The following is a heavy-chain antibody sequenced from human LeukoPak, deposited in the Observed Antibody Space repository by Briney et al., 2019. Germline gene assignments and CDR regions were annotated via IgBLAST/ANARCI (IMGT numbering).Heavy chain of an antibody. CDR1: GFTVSSKY. J-gene: IGHJ4*02. V-gene: IGHV3-66*02. CDR3: ARDSPKYYFDY. CDR2: IYSDGTT. Sequence: GGSLRLSCAASGFTVSSKYMSWVRQAPGKRLEWVSVIYSDGTTYYTDSVKGRFTISRDNSKNTLYLQMNSLRAEDTAMYYCARDSPKYYFDYWGQGTLVTVSS.